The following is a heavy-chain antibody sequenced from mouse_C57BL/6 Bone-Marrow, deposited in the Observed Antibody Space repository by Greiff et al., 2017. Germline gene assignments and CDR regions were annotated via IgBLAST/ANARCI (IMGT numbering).Heavy chain of an antibody. V-gene: IGHV1-81*01. Sequence: QVQLQQSGAELARPGASVKLSCKASGYTFTSYGISWVKQRTGQGLEWIGEIYPRSGNTYYNEKFKGKATLTADKSSSTAYMELRSLTSEDSAVYFCARRQRRLQGWFAYWGQGTLVTVSA. J-gene: IGHJ3*01. CDR1: GYTFTSYG. CDR3: ARRQRRLQGWFAY. CDR2: IYPRSGNT. D-gene: IGHD3-2*02.